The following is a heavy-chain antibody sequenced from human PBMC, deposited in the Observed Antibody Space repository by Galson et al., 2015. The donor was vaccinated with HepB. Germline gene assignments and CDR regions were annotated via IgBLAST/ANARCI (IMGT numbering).Heavy chain of an antibody. J-gene: IGHJ4*02. D-gene: IGHD7-27*01. CDR2: IRPDGSSQ. V-gene: IGHV3-7*01. CDR1: AFSFDSAW. CDR3: ARDYNWGWDY. Sequence: SLRLSCAASAFSFDSAWMSWVRQAPGEGLVWLANIRPDGSSQYYVDSVRGRFTISRGNAKKSLYLHMTSLRVEDTATYYCARDYNWGWDYWGQGTLVTVSS.